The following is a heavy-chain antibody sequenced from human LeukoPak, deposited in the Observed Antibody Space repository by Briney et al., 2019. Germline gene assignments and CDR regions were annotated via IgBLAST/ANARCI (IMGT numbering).Heavy chain of an antibody. J-gene: IGHJ4*02. D-gene: IGHD3-16*01. CDR1: VFTFSSLW. Sequence: PGGSLRLSCAASVFTFSSLWMSLVSQAPGKGLEWVANIKQDGSEKFYVDSVKGRFTISRDNAKNSLYLQMNSLRAEDPAVYYCAEGGGSAIDYWGQGTLVTVSS. V-gene: IGHV3-7*01. CDR2: IKQDGSEK. CDR3: AEGGGSAIDY.